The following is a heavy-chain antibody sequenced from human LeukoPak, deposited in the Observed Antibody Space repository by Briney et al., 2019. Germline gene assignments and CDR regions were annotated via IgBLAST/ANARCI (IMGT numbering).Heavy chain of an antibody. Sequence: ASVKVSCKASGYTFTSYYMHWVRQAPGQGLEWMGIINPSGGSTSYAQKFQGRVTMTRDTSTSTVYMELSSLRSEDTAVYYCARAQDTAMVTSPSTLDYWGQGTLVTVSS. J-gene: IGHJ4*02. CDR1: GYTFTSYY. D-gene: IGHD5-18*01. CDR2: INPSGGST. V-gene: IGHV1-46*01. CDR3: ARAQDTAMVTSPSTLDY.